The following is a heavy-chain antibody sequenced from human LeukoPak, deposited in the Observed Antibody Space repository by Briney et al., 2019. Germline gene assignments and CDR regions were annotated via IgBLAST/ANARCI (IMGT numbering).Heavy chain of an antibody. CDR3: ARHATYSLDAFDI. J-gene: IGHJ3*02. V-gene: IGHV4-59*08. CDR2: IYYSGST. CDR1: GGSFSGYY. D-gene: IGHD1-1*01. Sequence: SETLSLTCAVYGGSFSGYYWSWIRQPPGKGLEWIGYIYYSGSTNYNPSLKSRVTISVDTSKNQFSLKLSSVTAADTAVYYCARHATYSLDAFDIWGQGTMVTVSS.